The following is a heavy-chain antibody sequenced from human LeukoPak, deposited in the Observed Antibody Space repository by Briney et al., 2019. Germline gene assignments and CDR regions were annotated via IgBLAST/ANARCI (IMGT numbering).Heavy chain of an antibody. Sequence: GGSLRLSCAASGFTFSGFVMHWVRQASGKGLEWVGLIRSKANSYATVYAASVKGRFTISRDDSKNTAYLQMNSLKTEDTAVFYCSTLVGGTTSGLHYWGQGTLVTVSS. CDR2: IRSKANSYAT. CDR1: GFTFSGFV. V-gene: IGHV3-73*01. J-gene: IGHJ4*02. CDR3: STLVGGTTSGLHY. D-gene: IGHD1-26*01.